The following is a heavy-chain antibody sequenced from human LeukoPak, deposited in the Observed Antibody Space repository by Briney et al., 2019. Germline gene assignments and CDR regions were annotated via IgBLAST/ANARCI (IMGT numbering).Heavy chain of an antibody. CDR2: ISSSSSYI. V-gene: IGHV3-21*01. Sequence: GGSLRLSCAASGFTFSSYSMNWVRQAPGKGLEWVSSISSSSSYIYYADSVKGRFTISRDNAKNSLYLQMNSLRVEDTAVYYCARASSSGWYLDYFDYWGQGTLVTVSS. D-gene: IGHD6-19*01. J-gene: IGHJ4*02. CDR3: ARASSSGWYLDYFDY. CDR1: GFTFSSYS.